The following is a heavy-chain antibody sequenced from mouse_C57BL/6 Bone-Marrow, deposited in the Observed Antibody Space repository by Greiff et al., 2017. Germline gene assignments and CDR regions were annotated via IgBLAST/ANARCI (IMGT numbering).Heavy chain of an antibody. V-gene: IGHV5-9-1*02. Sequence: EVKLVESGEGLVKPGGSLKLSCAASGFTFSSYAMSWVRQTPGKRLEWVAYISSGGDYIYYADTVKGRFTISRDNARNTLYLQMSRLKSEDTAMYDCTRVFDSLGDYWGQGTSVTVSS. CDR3: TRVFDSLGDY. CDR2: ISSGGDYI. J-gene: IGHJ4*01. CDR1: GFTFSSYA. D-gene: IGHD3-2*01.